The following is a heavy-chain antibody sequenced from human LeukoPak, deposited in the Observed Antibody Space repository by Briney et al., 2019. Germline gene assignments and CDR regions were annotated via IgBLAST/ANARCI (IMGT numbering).Heavy chain of an antibody. Sequence: GGSLRLSCAASGFTVSSNYMSWLRQPPGKGLEWVSVIYSGGSTYYADTVKGRFTISRDNSKNTLYLQMNSLRAEDTAVYYCVVSCSRTCCCSGDAFDIWGQGTMVTVS. CDR1: GFTVSSNY. CDR2: IYSGGST. J-gene: IGHJ3*02. V-gene: IGHV3-66*02. CDR3: VVSCSRTCCCSGDAFDI. D-gene: IGHD2-2*01.